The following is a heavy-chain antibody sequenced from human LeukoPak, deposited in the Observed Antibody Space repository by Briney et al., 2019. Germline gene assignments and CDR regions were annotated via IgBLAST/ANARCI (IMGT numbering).Heavy chain of an antibody. Sequence: SETLSLTCTVSGGSISSGSYYWSWIRQPAGKGLEWIGRIYTSGSTNYNPSLKSRVTISVDTSKNQFSLKLSSVTAADTAVYYCARGPTYCSSSSCLQGEWGQGTLVTVSS. CDR2: IYTSGST. V-gene: IGHV4-61*02. CDR3: ARGPTYCSSSSCLQGE. J-gene: IGHJ4*02. CDR1: GGSISSGSYY. D-gene: IGHD2-15*01.